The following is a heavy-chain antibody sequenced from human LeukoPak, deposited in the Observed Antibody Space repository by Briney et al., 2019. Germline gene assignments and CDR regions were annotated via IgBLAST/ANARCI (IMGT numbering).Heavy chain of an antibody. CDR1: GFDFSNTW. V-gene: IGHV3-7*01. J-gene: IGHJ4*02. Sequence: PGGSLRLSCAASGFDFSNTWMTWVRQGPEKGLEWVAIIKGNGREKYYVDSVKGRFTISRDNAKNSLYLQMDSLRAEDTAIYYCAKDGGSGILYWGQGTLVTVSS. D-gene: IGHD3-10*01. CDR2: IKGNGREK. CDR3: AKDGGSGILY.